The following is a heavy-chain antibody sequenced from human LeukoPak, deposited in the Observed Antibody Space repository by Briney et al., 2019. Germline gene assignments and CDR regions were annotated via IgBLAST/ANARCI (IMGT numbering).Heavy chain of an antibody. J-gene: IGHJ5*02. V-gene: IGHV4-4*02. CDR3: ARGCGYYDFWSGYPPNWFDP. CDR1: GGSISNNNW. D-gene: IGHD3-3*01. CDR2: IYHSGTT. Sequence: SETLSLTCSVSGGSISNNNWWSWVRQSPGKGLEWIGNIYHSGTTHYNPSLKSRATISVDKSKNQFSLKLNSVTAADTAVYYCARGCGYYDFWSGYPPNWFDPWGQGTLVTVSS.